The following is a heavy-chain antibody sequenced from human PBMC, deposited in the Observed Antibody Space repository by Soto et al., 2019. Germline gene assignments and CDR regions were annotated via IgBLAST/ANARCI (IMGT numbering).Heavy chain of an antibody. J-gene: IGHJ4*02. D-gene: IGHD2-15*01. V-gene: IGHV1-3*01. CDR3: ARDQGLCSGGSCWGYFDY. CDR2: INAANGNT. Sequence: QVQLVQSGAEVKKPGASVKVSCKASGYTFTNNAIHWVRQAPGQRLEWMGWINAANGNTKYSQKFQGRVTITRDTSASTAYMELSSLRSVDTAVYYCARDQGLCSGGSCWGYFDYWGQGTLVTVSS. CDR1: GYTFTNNA.